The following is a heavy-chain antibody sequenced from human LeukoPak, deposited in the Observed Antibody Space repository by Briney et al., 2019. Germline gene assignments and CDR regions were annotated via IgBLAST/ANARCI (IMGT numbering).Heavy chain of an antibody. CDR3: ARSQQLWYYFDS. D-gene: IGHD5-24*01. CDR1: GFTFDDYA. CDR2: ISWSGGSV. V-gene: IGHV3-9*01. J-gene: IGHJ4*02. Sequence: GGSLRLSCAASGFTFDDYAMHWVRQAPGKGLEWVSGISWSGGSVAYADSVKGRFTISRDNAKNSLFLQMNSLRAEDTAFYYCARSQQLWYYFDSWGQGTLVTVSS.